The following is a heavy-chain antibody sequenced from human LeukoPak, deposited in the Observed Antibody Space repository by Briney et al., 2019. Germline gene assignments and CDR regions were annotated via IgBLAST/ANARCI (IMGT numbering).Heavy chain of an antibody. J-gene: IGHJ4*02. Sequence: ASVKVSCKASGGTFSSYAISWVRQAPGQGREWMGGIIPIFGTANYAQKFQGRVTITTDESTSTAYMELSSLRSEDTAVYYCATNPHRATVTTLDYWGQGTLVTVSS. CDR1: GGTFSSYA. CDR2: IIPIFGTA. D-gene: IGHD4-17*01. CDR3: ATNPHRATVTTLDY. V-gene: IGHV1-69*05.